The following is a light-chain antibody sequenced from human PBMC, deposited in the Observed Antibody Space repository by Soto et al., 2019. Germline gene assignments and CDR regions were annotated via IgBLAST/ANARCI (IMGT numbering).Light chain of an antibody. J-gene: IGLJ3*02. V-gene: IGLV2-23*01. CDR2: EGN. Sequence: QSVLTQPVSVSGSPGQSITISCTGTSSDVGSYNLVSWYQQNPGKAPKLMIYEGNKRPSGVSNRFSGSKSGNTASLTISGVQAEDEADYYCCSYAGSSSWVFGGGTKLTVL. CDR1: SSDVGSYNL. CDR3: CSYAGSSSWV.